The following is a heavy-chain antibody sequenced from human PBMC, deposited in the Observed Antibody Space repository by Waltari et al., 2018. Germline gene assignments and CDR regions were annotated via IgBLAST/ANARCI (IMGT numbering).Heavy chain of an antibody. CDR2: IYTSGST. CDR1: GFSVSSTY. D-gene: IGHD6-19*01. V-gene: IGHV3-53*01. Sequence: EVQLVESGGGLIQPGGSLRLSCAASGFSVSSTYMSWVRQAPGKGLELVSVIYTSGSTDYADSVKGRFTISRDDSKNTLFLQMNNLRAEDTAVYYCARDRKYYSSGWSVIFDYWGQGTLVTVSS. CDR3: ARDRKYYSSGWSVIFDY. J-gene: IGHJ4*02.